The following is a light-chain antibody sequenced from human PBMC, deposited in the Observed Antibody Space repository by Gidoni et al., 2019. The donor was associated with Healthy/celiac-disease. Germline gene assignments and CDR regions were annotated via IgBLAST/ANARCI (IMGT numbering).Light chain of an antibody. J-gene: IGKJ2*01. CDR3: MQALHPYT. Sequence: DLVMTQSPLSLPVTPGEPASISCRSSQSLLHSNGYNYLDWYLQKPGQSPQLLIYLGSNRASGVPDRYSGSGSGTDFTLKISRVEAEDVGVYYGMQALHPYTFGQGTKLEIK. CDR2: LGS. CDR1: QSLLHSNGYNY. V-gene: IGKV2-28*01.